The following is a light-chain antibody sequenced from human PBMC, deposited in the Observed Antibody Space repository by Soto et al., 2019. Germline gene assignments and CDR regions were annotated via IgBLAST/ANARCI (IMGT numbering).Light chain of an antibody. Sequence: EIVMTQSLATLSVSPGERSTLSFRSSQSIADKLAWYQQKPGQPPRLLIYGASTRATRIPVRFSGSGSGTEFTLTITSLQSEDFAVYYCQEYNHWHPITFGGGTKVDIK. CDR2: GAS. CDR1: QSIADK. J-gene: IGKJ4*01. CDR3: QEYNHWHPIT. V-gene: IGKV3-15*01.